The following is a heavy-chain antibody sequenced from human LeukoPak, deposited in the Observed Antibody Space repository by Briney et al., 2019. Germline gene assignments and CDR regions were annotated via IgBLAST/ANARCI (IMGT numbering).Heavy chain of an antibody. CDR1: GFPFSSYS. V-gene: IGHV3-21*01. J-gene: IGHJ4*02. Sequence: GGSLRLSCAASGFPFSSYSMNWVRQAPGKGLEWVSSITSSSDYIYYADSVKGRSTISRDNAKSSLYLLMNSLRAEDTAIYYCASAYCTTTSCYSDYWGQGTLITVSS. D-gene: IGHD2-2*01. CDR3: ASAYCTTTSCYSDY. CDR2: ITSSSDYI.